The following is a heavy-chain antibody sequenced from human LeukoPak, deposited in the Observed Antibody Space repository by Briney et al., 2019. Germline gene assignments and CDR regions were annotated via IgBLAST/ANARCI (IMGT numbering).Heavy chain of an antibody. J-gene: IGHJ4*02. V-gene: IGHV3-53*01. D-gene: IGHD3-22*01. Sequence: PGGSLRLSCAASGINVSSIHMSWVRQAPGKGLEWVSVIYGGGSTYYADSVKGRFTISRDNSKNTLYLQMNSLRAEDTAVYYCARGSGYYLGNYWGQGTLVTVSS. CDR1: GINVSSIH. CDR2: IYGGGST. CDR3: ARGSGYYLGNY.